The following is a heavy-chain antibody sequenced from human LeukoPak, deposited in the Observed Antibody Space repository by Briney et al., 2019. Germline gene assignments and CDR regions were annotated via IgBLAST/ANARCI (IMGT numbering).Heavy chain of an antibody. V-gene: IGHV3-53*01. J-gene: IGHJ3*02. CDR2: IYSGGST. CDR1: GFTFTNNF. D-gene: IGHD1-26*01. CDR3: ARGGSYLSAFDI. Sequence: GGSLRLSCAASGFTFTNNFMSWVRQVPGKGLEWVSIIYSGGSTFYADSVKGRFTISRDNSKNTLYLQMNSLRAEDTAVYYCARGGSYLSAFDIWGQGTMVTVSS.